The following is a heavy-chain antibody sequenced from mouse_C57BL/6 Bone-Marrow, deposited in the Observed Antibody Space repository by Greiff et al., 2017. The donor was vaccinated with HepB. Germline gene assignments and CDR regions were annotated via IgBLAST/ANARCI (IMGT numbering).Heavy chain of an antibody. CDR2: ISSGGDYI. CDR1: GFTFSSYA. V-gene: IGHV5-9-1*02. D-gene: IGHD1-1*01. CDR3: TRGPLSTTVVAIRYFDV. Sequence: EVMLVESGEGLVKPGGSLKLSCAASGFTFSSYAMSWVRQTPEKRLEWVAYISSGGDYIYYADTVKGRFTISRDNARNTLYLQMSSLKSEDTAMYYCTRGPLSTTVVAIRYFDVWGTGTTVTVSS. J-gene: IGHJ1*03.